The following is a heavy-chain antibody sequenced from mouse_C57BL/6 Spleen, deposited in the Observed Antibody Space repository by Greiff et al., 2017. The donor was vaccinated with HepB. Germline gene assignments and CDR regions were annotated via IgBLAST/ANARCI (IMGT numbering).Heavy chain of an antibody. D-gene: IGHD2-4*01. CDR2: INPNNGGT. Sequence: VQLQQSGPELVKPGASVKISCKASGYTFTDYYMNWVKQSHGKSLEWIGDINPNNGGTSYNQKFKGKATLTVDKSSSTAYMELRSLTSEDSAVYYCARYDYGWGQGTTLTVSS. J-gene: IGHJ2*01. CDR1: GYTFTDYY. CDR3: ARYDYG. V-gene: IGHV1-26*01.